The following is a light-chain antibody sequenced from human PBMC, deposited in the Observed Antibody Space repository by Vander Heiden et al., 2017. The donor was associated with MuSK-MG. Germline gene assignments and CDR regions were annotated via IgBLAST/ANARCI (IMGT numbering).Light chain of an antibody. CDR1: QVIGTY. CDR3: QQYRIYPYT. CDR2: KAS. J-gene: IGKJ2*01. Sequence: DIQMTQSPSRLSASVGDRVTITCRASQVIGTYLAWYQQTSGTAPKLLLFKASTLETGVPSRFSGSGSGTEFTLTISGLQPEDFASYYCQQYRIYPYTFGQGTTLDIK. V-gene: IGKV1-5*03.